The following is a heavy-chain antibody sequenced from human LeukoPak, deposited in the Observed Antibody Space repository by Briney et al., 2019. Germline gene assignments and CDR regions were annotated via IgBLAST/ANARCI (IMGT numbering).Heavy chain of an antibody. CDR2: IRYDGSDK. J-gene: IGHJ4*02. V-gene: IGHV3-30*02. Sequence: GGSLRLSCAASGFTFSRCGMHWVRQAPGKGLEWVALIRYDGSDKYYADSVKGRFTISRDNSKNTLYLQMNSLRAEDTAVYYCANKDCSGGSCYSGFWGQGTLVTVSS. CDR3: ANKDCSGGSCYSGF. CDR1: GFTFSRCG. D-gene: IGHD2-15*01.